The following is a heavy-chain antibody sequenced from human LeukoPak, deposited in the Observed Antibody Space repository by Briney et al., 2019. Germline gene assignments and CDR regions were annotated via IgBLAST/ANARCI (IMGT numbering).Heavy chain of an antibody. Sequence: GASVKVSCKASGYTFTSYAMNWVRQAPGQGLEWMGWINTNTGNPTYAQGFTGRFVFSLDTSVSTAYLQISSLKAEDTAVYYCARGVDTAMWTTDWFDPWGQGTLATVSS. V-gene: IGHV7-4-1*02. CDR3: ARGVDTAMWTTDWFDP. CDR2: INTNTGNP. D-gene: IGHD5-18*01. CDR1: GYTFTSYA. J-gene: IGHJ5*02.